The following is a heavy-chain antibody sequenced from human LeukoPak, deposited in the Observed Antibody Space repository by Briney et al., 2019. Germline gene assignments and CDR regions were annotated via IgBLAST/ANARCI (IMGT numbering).Heavy chain of an antibody. Sequence: GASVKVSCKASGGTFSSYAISWVRQAPGQGLEWMGGIIPIFGTANYAQKFQGRVTITTDESTSTAYMELSSLRSEDTAVYYCAREGSRHAFDIWGQGTMVIVSS. J-gene: IGHJ3*02. V-gene: IGHV1-69*05. D-gene: IGHD2-2*01. CDR1: GGTFSSYA. CDR3: AREGSRHAFDI. CDR2: IIPIFGTA.